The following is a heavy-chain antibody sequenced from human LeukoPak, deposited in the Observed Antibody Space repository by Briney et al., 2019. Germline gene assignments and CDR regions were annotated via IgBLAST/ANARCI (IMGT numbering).Heavy chain of an antibody. CDR2: ISSSSSYI. D-gene: IGHD3-10*01. V-gene: IGHV3-21*01. CDR1: GFTFSSYS. Sequence: GGSLRLSCAASGFTFSSYSMNWVRQAPGKGLEWVSSISSSSSYIYYADSVKGRFTISRDNAKNSLYLQMNSLRAEDTAVYYCARDIGFGESHDYWGQRTMVADSS. CDR3: ARDIGFGESHDY. J-gene: IGHJ4*02.